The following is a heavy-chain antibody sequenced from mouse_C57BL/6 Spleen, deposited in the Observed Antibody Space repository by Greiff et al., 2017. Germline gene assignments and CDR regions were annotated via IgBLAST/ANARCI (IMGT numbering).Heavy chain of an antibody. J-gene: IGHJ2*01. CDR2: ISSGGDYI. D-gene: IGHD2-4*01. CDR3: TRDGDYGGDY. V-gene: IGHV5-9-1*02. Sequence: DVKLVESGAGLVKPGGSLKLSCAASGFTFSSYAMSWVRQTPEKRLEWVAYISSGGDYIYYADTVKGRFTISRDNARNTLYLQMSRLKSEDTAMYYCTRDGDYGGDYWGQGTTLTVSS. CDR1: GFTFSSYA.